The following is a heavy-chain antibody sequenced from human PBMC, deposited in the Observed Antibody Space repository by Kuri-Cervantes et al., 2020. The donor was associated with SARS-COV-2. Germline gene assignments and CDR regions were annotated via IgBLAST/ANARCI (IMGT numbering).Heavy chain of an antibody. Sequence: GESLKIFFASSGFTFSSYAMSWVRQAPGKGLEWVSVIYSGGSSTYYADSVKGRFTISRDNSKNTLYLQMNSLRAEDTAVYYCARGGSSHYGSAPGEFMDVWGQGTTVTVSS. J-gene: IGHJ6*02. D-gene: IGHD3-10*01. CDR2: IYSGGSST. CDR1: GFTFSSYA. V-gene: IGHV3-23*03. CDR3: ARGGSSHYGSAPGEFMDV.